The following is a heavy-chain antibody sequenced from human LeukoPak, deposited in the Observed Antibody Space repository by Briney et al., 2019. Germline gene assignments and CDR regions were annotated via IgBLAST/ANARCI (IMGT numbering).Heavy chain of an antibody. CDR2: INPNSGGT. V-gene: IGHV1-2*06. J-gene: IGHJ5*02. Sequence: ASVKVSCKASGYTFTGYYMHWVRQAPGQGLEWMGRINPNSGGTNYAQKFQGRVTMTRDTSISTAYMGLSRLRSDDTAVYYCARRALYSSSWYGGDWFDPWGQGTLVTVSS. CDR3: ARRALYSSSWYGGDWFDP. D-gene: IGHD6-13*01. CDR1: GYTFTGYY.